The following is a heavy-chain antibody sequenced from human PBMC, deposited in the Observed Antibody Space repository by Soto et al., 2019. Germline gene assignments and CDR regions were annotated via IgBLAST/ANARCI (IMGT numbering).Heavy chain of an antibody. J-gene: IGHJ4*02. CDR1: GYTFTSYG. CDR3: ARGLYSSSWHGAIY. V-gene: IGHV1-18*01. CDR2: VSGYNGNT. D-gene: IGHD6-13*01. Sequence: VQLVQSGPEVKKPGASVKVSCKASGYTFTSYGITWVRQAPGQGLEWMGWVSGYNGNTEYAQNFQGKVTIIADKSTSTAYLELRSLISDDTALYYCARGLYSSSWHGAIYWGQGTLVTVSS.